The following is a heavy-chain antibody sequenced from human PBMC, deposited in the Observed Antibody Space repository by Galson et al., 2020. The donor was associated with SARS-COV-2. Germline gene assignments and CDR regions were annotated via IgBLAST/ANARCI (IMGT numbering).Heavy chain of an antibody. J-gene: IGHJ4*02. V-gene: IGHV3-23*01. CDR1: GFTFSSYA. D-gene: IGHD3-10*02. Sequence: GESLKISCAASGFTFSSYAMSWVRQAPGKGLEWVSAIRGSGGSTYSADSVKGRFIISRDNSKTTLDRQMNSLRDEDTAVYYCATVRSVTCGPDYWGQGTLVTVSS. CDR3: ATVRSVTCGPDY. CDR2: IRGSGGST.